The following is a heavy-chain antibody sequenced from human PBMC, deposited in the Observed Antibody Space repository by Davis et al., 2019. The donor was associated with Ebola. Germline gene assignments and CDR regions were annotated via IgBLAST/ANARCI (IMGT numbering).Heavy chain of an antibody. Sequence: GESLKISCAASGFNFRSYSMNWVRQAPGKGLEWVSSISSSSSYIYYADSVKGRFTISRDNAKNSLYLQMNSLRAEDTAVYYCARGSIAARPGYYYGMDVWGQGTTGTVSS. J-gene: IGHJ6*02. V-gene: IGHV3-21*01. D-gene: IGHD6-6*01. CDR1: GFNFRSYS. CDR3: ARGSIAARPGYYYGMDV. CDR2: ISSSSSYI.